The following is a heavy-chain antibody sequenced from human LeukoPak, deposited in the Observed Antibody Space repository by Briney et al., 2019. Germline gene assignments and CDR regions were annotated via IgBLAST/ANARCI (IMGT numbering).Heavy chain of an antibody. CDR2: INSGGST. CDR3: ARDGERGVPDNWFDP. J-gene: IGHJ5*02. CDR1: GVTVSSNY. V-gene: IGHV3-66*01. D-gene: IGHD7-27*01. Sequence: PGGSLRLSCAASGVTVSSNYMSWVRQAPGKGLEWVSVINSGGSTYYADSVKGRFIISRDNSKNTLLLQMNSLRAEDTAVYYCARDGERGVPDNWFDPWGQGTLVTVSS.